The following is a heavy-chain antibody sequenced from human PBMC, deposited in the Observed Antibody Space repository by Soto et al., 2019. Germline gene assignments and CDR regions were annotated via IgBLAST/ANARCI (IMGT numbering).Heavy chain of an antibody. J-gene: IGHJ4*02. CDR1: GFTFSSYG. D-gene: IGHD2-15*01. CDR3: ARGYCSGGSCHPIDY. V-gene: IGHV3-33*01. CDR2: IWYDGSNK. Sequence: QVQLVESGGGVVQPGRSLRLSCAASGFTFSSYGMHWVRQAPGKGLEWVAVIWYDGSNKYYADSVKGRFTISRDNSKNTLYLQMNSLRAEDTAVYYCARGYCSGGSCHPIDYWGQGTLVTVSS.